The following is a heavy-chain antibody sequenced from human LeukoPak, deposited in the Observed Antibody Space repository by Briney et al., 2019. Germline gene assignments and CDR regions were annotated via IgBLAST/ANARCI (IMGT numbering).Heavy chain of an antibody. V-gene: IGHV3-23*01. Sequence: AGGSVRLSCAASGFTFSSYAMSWVRQAPGKGLEWVSSISDSGGSPYDADSVKGRFTISRDNSKNTLYLQMNSLRAEDTAVYYCAKDTSIGRYCTNGVCSPFDYWGQGTLVTVSS. D-gene: IGHD2-8*01. J-gene: IGHJ4*02. CDR3: AKDTSIGRYCTNGVCSPFDY. CDR2: ISDSGGSP. CDR1: GFTFSSYA.